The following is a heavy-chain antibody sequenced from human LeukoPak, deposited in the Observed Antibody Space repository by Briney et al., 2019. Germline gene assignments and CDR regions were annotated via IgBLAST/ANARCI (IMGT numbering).Heavy chain of an antibody. Sequence: RGESLKISCKGSGYTFTSYWIGWVRQMPGKGLEWMGIIYPGDSDTKYSPSFQGQVTISADKSISTAYLQWSSLKASDTAMYYCARLIPYYYYYMDVWGKGTTVTISS. CDR3: ARLIPYYYYYMDV. J-gene: IGHJ6*03. V-gene: IGHV5-51*01. CDR1: GYTFTSYW. CDR2: IYPGDSDT.